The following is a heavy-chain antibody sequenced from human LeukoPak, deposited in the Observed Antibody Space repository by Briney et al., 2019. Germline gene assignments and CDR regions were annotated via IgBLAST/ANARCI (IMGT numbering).Heavy chain of an antibody. J-gene: IGHJ6*04. CDR3: AELGITMIGGV. CDR2: ISTSSSYI. Sequence: GGSLRLSCAASGFTFSTYSMTWVRQAPGKGLEWVSSISTSSSYIYYTDSVKGRFTISRDNAKNSLYLQMNSLRAEDTAVYYCAELGITMIGGVWGKGTTVTISS. V-gene: IGHV3-21*01. D-gene: IGHD3-10*02. CDR1: GFTFSTYS.